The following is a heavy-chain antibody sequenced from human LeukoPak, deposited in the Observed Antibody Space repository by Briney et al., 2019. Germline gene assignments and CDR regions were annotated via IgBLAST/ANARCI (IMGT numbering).Heavy chain of an antibody. Sequence: GGSLRLSCATSGFTFRSYAMTWIRQAPGKGLEWVSGISGSGGSPDYAVSVKGRFTISRDNSKNTLYLQMNSLRAEDTAVYYCAKDKRIAVAGTYNWFDPWGQGTLVTVSS. V-gene: IGHV3-23*01. CDR2: ISGSGGSP. J-gene: IGHJ5*02. D-gene: IGHD6-19*01. CDR3: AKDKRIAVAGTYNWFDP. CDR1: GFTFRSYA.